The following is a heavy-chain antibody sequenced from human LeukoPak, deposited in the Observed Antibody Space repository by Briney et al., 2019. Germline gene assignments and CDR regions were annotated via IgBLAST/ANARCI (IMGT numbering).Heavy chain of an antibody. CDR2: ISSDGGNR. CDR1: GFTFSSYA. D-gene: IGHD2-2*01. Sequence: GGSLRLSCAASGFTFSSYAMHWVRRAPGKALEWVATISSDGGNRYYSDSVKGRFTISRDNSKNTLYLQMNSLRAEDTAVYYCAKAPIVVVLFFDYWGQGTLVTVSS. J-gene: IGHJ4*02. CDR3: AKAPIVVVLFFDY. V-gene: IGHV3-30-3*01.